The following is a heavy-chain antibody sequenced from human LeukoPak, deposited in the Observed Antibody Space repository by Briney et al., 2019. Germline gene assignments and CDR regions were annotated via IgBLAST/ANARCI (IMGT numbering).Heavy chain of an antibody. CDR1: GFTFSSYE. D-gene: IGHD5-24*01. V-gene: IGHV3-48*03. J-gene: IGHJ4*02. CDR2: ISSSGSTI. CDR3: ARRVGWLQFPFDY. Sequence: GGSLSLSCAASGFTFSSYEINWVRQAPGKGLEWVSYISSSGSTIYYADSVKGRFTISRDNAKNSLYLQMNSLRAEDTAVYYCARRVGWLQFPFDYWGQGTLVTVSS.